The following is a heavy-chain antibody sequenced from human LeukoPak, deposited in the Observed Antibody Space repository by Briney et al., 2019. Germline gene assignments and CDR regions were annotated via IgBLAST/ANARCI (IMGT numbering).Heavy chain of an antibody. CDR3: ARLRPYSSSWYAYYGMDV. Sequence: SGGSLRLSCAASGFTFSSYAMHWVRQAPGKGLEYVSAISTNGGSTYYANSVKGRFTISRDNAKNSLYLQMNSLRADETAVYYCARLRPYSSSWYAYYGMDVWGQGTTVTVSS. V-gene: IGHV3-64*01. CDR1: GFTFSSYA. D-gene: IGHD6-13*01. J-gene: IGHJ6*02. CDR2: ISTNGGST.